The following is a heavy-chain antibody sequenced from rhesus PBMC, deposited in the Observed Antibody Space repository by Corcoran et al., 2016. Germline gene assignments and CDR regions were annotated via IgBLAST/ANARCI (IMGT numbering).Heavy chain of an antibody. CDR3: VREGVGAAAGPFDY. CDR2: INDSIGRT. J-gene: IGHJ4*01. V-gene: IGHV4-160*01. CDR1: GGSINSNY. Sequence: QVQLQESGPGLVKPSETLSLTCAVSGGSINSNYWSGIRQSPGKGQEWIGQINDSIGRTYYNPSPKNRVTISTDTSKNHFSLKLNYVTAADTALYYCVREGVGAAAGPFDYWGQGVLVTVSS. D-gene: IGHD6-31*01.